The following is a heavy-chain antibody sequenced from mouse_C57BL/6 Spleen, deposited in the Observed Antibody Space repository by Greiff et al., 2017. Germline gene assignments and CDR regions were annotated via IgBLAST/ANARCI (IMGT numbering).Heavy chain of an antibody. CDR1: GYAFSSSW. CDR2: IYPGDGDT. D-gene: IGHD1-1*01. V-gene: IGHV1-82*01. J-gene: IGHJ1*03. Sequence: VQGVESGPELVKPGASVKISCKASGYAFSSSWMNWVKQRPGKGLEWIGRIYPGDGDTNYNGKFKGKATLTADKSSSTAYMQLSSLTSEDSAVYFCALGYYGSSPYWYFDGWGTGTTVTVSS. CDR3: ALGYYGSSPYWYFDG.